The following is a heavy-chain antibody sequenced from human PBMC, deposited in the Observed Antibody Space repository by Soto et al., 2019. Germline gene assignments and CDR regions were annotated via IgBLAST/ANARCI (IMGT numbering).Heavy chain of an antibody. Sequence: GGSLRLSCAASGFTFSSYAMSWVRQAPGKGLEWVSAISGSGGSTYYADSVKGRFTISRDNSKNTLYLQMNSLRAEDTAVYYCAKGLPDDFWSGYIEYYFDYWGQGTLVTVSS. CDR1: GFTFSSYA. J-gene: IGHJ4*02. CDR3: AKGLPDDFWSGYIEYYFDY. D-gene: IGHD3-3*01. CDR2: ISGSGGST. V-gene: IGHV3-23*01.